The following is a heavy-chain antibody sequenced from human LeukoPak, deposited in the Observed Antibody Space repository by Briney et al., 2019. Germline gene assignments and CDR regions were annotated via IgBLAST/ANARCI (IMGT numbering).Heavy chain of an antibody. Sequence: GASVKVSCKASGGTFSSYAIGWVRQAPGQGLEWMGRIIPILGIANYAQKFQGRVTITADKSTSTAYMELSSLRSEDTAVYYCARDNILTGYYKGWFDPWGQGTLVTVSS. CDR3: ARDNILTGYYKGWFDP. J-gene: IGHJ5*02. CDR2: IIPILGIA. CDR1: GGTFSSYA. V-gene: IGHV1-69*04. D-gene: IGHD3-9*01.